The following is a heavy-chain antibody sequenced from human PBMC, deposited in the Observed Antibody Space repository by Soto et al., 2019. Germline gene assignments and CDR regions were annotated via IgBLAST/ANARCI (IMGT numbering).Heavy chain of an antibody. D-gene: IGHD5-18*01. J-gene: IGHJ4*02. CDR1: GFTFSSYI. CDR3: ARDYSSYGPFDY. CDR2: ISSSSSTI. Sequence: GGSMILSCTASGFTFSSYIMNWVRPAPGKGLEWVSYISSSSSTIYYADSVKGRFTISRDNAKNSLYLQMNSLRAEDTAVYYCARDYSSYGPFDYWGQGTLVTVSS. V-gene: IGHV3-48*01.